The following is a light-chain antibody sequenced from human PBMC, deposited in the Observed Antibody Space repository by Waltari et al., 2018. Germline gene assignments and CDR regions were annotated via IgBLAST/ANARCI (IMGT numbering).Light chain of an antibody. CDR3: ELYMGSGIWV. CDR2: STK. J-gene: IGLJ3*02. CDR1: SGSVSTSYY. Sequence: QTVVTQEPSFSVSPGGTVTLTCGLSSGSVSTSYYPCWYHQTPGQTPRTLIYSTKTRSSGVPDRYAGSMLGDKAALTITGAHADDESDYYCELYMGSGIWVFGGGTKLTVL. V-gene: IGLV8-61*01.